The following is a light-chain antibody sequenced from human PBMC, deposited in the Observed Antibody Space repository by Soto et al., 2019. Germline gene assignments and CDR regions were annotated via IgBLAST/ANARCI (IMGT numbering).Light chain of an antibody. J-gene: IGKJ3*01. CDR2: GAS. V-gene: IGKV3-20*01. CDR3: QQYGSSHEAFT. Sequence: EIVLTQSPGTLSLSPGERATLSCRASQSVSSSYLAWYQQKPGQAPRLLIYGASSRATGIPDRFSGSGSGTDFTLTISRLEPEDFAVYYCQQYGSSHEAFTFGPGTKVDIK. CDR1: QSVSSSY.